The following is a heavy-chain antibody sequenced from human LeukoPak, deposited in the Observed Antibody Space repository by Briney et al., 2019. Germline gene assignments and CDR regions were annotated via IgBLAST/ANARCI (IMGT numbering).Heavy chain of an antibody. V-gene: IGHV4-4*02. CDR2: IYHSGST. Sequence: SGTLSLTCAVSGGSISSSNWWSWVRQPPGKGLEWIGEIYHSGSTNYNPSLKSRVTISVDTSKNQFSLRLSSVTAADTAVYYCAGNKGQWLFSDWGQGTLVTASS. CDR3: AGNKGQWLFSD. J-gene: IGHJ4*02. D-gene: IGHD6-19*01. CDR1: GGSISSSNW.